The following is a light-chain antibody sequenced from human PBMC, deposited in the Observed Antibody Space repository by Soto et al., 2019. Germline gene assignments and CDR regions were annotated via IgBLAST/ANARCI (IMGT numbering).Light chain of an antibody. Sequence: QSVLTQPPSASESPGQRVTISCSGSSSNVGSNAVNWYQQLPGTAPTLLIYSNNERLSGVPDRFSGSKSGTSASLAISGLQSEDDADYYCATWDDSLNGYVFGTGTKVTVL. J-gene: IGLJ1*01. CDR1: SSNVGSNA. V-gene: IGLV1-44*01. CDR3: ATWDDSLNGYV. CDR2: SNN.